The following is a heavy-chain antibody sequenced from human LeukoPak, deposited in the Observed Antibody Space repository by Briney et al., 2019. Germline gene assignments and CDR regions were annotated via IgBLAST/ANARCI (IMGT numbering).Heavy chain of an antibody. V-gene: IGHV3-23*01. CDR1: GFTFSSYA. CDR2: ISGSGGST. CDR3: ARDAVRGDGYNSYGFDI. J-gene: IGHJ3*02. D-gene: IGHD5-24*01. Sequence: GGSPRLSCAASGFTFSSYAMSWVRQAPGKGLEWVSAISGSGGSTYYADSVRGRFTISRDNAKNTLYLQMNSLRAEDTAVYYCARDAVRGDGYNSYGFDIWGQGTMVIVSS.